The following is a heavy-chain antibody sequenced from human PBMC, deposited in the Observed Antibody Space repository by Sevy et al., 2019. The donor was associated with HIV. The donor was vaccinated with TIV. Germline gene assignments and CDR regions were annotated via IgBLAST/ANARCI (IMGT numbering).Heavy chain of an antibody. CDR2: ISSDGSDK. CDR1: GFTFSRYG. J-gene: IGHJ6*02. D-gene: IGHD6-13*01. Sequence: GESLKISCAAAGFTFSRYGMHWARQAPGKGLEWVAVISSDGSDKEYAESVKGRFTVSRDNSRDTVYRQMNSLRLEDTAIYYCANSRGRYEGSSWLYYYYLMDVWGQGTTVTVSS. V-gene: IGHV3-30*18. CDR3: ANSRGRYEGSSWLYYYYLMDV.